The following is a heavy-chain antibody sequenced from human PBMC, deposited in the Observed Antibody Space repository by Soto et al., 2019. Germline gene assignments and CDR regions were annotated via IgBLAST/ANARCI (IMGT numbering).Heavy chain of an antibody. CDR2: ISYDGSNK. J-gene: IGHJ4*02. CDR1: GFTFSSYG. Sequence: GGSLRLSCAASGFTFSSYGMHWVRQAPGKGLEWVAVISYDGSNKYYADSVKGRFTISRDNSKNTLYLQMNSLRAEDTAVYYCAKDKWAQGITIFGAFDYWGQGTLVTVSS. CDR3: AKDKWAQGITIFGAFDY. V-gene: IGHV3-30*18. D-gene: IGHD3-3*01.